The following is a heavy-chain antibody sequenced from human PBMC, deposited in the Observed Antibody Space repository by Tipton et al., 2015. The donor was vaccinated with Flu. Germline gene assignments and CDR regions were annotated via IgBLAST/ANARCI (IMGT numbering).Heavy chain of an antibody. Sequence: MQLGQSGAEVKKPGESLKISCKGSGYSFTGYWIGWVRQMPGKGLEWMGPIHPDSSDIRYSPSFEGQVTMSANKSISTVYLQWGGLEASGTGLFYCAGRADKGRGGAFDLWGQGTMVTVSS. CDR1: GYSFTGYW. J-gene: IGHJ3*01. V-gene: IGHV5-51*01. CDR2: IHPDSSDI. CDR3: AGRADKGRGGAFDL. D-gene: IGHD3-16*01.